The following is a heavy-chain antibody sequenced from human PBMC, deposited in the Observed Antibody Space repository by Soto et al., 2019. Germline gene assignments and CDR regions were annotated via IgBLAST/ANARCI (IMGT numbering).Heavy chain of an antibody. V-gene: IGHV1-69*05. J-gene: IGHJ6*02. D-gene: IGHD2-2*01. CDR1: GGTFSSYA. Sequence: QVQLVQSGAEVKKPGSSVKVSCKASGGTFSSYAISWVRQAPGQGLEWMGGIIPIFGTANYAQKFQGRVTRATAESASTAYMALSRLRSEGSAVYYCEYRGIPNYYCYGMDVWGQGTTVTVSS. CDR3: EYRGIPNYYCYGMDV. CDR2: IIPIFGTA.